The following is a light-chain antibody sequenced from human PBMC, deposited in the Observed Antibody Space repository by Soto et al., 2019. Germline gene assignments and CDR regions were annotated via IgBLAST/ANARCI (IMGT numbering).Light chain of an antibody. J-gene: IGKJ1*01. Sequence: DIQMTQSPSSVSASVGDRGTITCRASQAIDSWLAWYQQKPGEAPKLLISTGSLLHSGVPPRFSGSGSGTDFTLTISSLQPEDFATYYCQQTLSFPPTFGQGTKVDIK. CDR3: QQTLSFPPT. CDR2: TGS. CDR1: QAIDSW. V-gene: IGKV1-12*01.